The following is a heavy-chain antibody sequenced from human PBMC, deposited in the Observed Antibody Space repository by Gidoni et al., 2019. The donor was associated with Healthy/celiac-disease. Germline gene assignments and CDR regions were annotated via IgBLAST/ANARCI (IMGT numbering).Heavy chain of an antibody. V-gene: IGHV3-15*01. CDR3: TTDWGGGDY. Sequence: EVQLVESGGGLVKPGGSLRLSCAASGFTFSNAWMSWVRQAPGKGLEWVGRIKSKTDGGKTDYAATVKGRFTITRDDSKNTLYLQMNSRKTEDTAGYYCTTDWGGGDYWGQGTLVTVSS. J-gene: IGHJ4*02. CDR2: IKSKTDGGKT. D-gene: IGHD3-16*01. CDR1: GFTFSNAW.